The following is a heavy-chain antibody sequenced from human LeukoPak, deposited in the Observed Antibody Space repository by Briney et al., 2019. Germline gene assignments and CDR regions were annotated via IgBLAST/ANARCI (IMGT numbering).Heavy chain of an antibody. V-gene: IGHV1-18*01. CDR1: GYTFTSYG. CDR2: ISAYNGNT. J-gene: IGHJ6*02. CDR3: ARDAATTVTTYYYGMDV. D-gene: IGHD4-17*01. Sequence: ASVNVSCKASGYTFTSYGISWVRQAPGQGLEWMGWISAYNGNTNYAQKLQGRVTMTTDTSTSTAYMELRSLRSDDTAVYYCARDAATTVTTYYYGMDVWGQGTTVIVSS.